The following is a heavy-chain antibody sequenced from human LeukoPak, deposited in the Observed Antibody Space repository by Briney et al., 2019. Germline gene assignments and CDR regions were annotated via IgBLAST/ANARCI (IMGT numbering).Heavy chain of an antibody. V-gene: IGHV3-23*01. CDR3: AKDPSGTTYNWFDP. CDR2: ISGSGGST. J-gene: IGHJ5*02. D-gene: IGHD1-1*01. Sequence: GGSLRLSCAASGFTFSSYAMSWVRQAPGKGLEWASAISGSGGSTYYADSVKGRFTISRDNSKNTLYLQMNSLRAEDTAVYYCAKDPSGTTYNWFDPWGQGTLVTVSS. CDR1: GFTFSSYA.